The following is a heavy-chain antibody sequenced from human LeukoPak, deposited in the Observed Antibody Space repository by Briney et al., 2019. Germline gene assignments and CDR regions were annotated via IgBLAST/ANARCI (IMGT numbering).Heavy chain of an antibody. CDR3: AKKPGYGYAFDI. CDR2: ISGSGGTT. J-gene: IGHJ3*02. Sequence: GGSLRLSCAASGFTFSSFGMRWVRQAPGKGLEWVSAISGSGGTTYYADSVKGRFTISRDNSKKTMYLQMKSLRAEDTAVYYCAKKPGYGYAFDIWGQGTMVTVSS. D-gene: IGHD5-18*01. CDR1: GFTFSSFG. V-gene: IGHV3-23*01.